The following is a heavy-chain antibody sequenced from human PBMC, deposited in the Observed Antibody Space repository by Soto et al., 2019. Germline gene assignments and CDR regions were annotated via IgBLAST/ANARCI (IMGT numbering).Heavy chain of an antibody. CDR2: IIPMFATT. CDR1: GGTFSDYA. D-gene: IGHD6-25*01. CDR3: ARGRGIGFSSAWNIYWYYNMDV. Sequence: QVQLVQSGAEVRKSGSSVKVSCKAAGGTFSDYALSWVRQAPGQGLEWMGGIIPMFATTNYAQKFQGGVTITADDSATTAHMELGSLKSEDTAVYYCARGRGIGFSSAWNIYWYYNMDVWGQGTTVTVSS. J-gene: IGHJ6*02. V-gene: IGHV1-69*01.